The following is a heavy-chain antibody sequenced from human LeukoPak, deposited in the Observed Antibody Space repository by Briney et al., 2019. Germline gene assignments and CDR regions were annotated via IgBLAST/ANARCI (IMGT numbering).Heavy chain of an antibody. Sequence: SETLSLTCTVSGGSVSSGSYYWSWIRQPPGKGLEWIGYIYYTGSTNYNPSLKSRVTISVDTSKNQFSLKLSSVTAADTAVYYCARYNWNYKFDYWGQGTLVTVSS. D-gene: IGHD1-7*01. J-gene: IGHJ4*02. CDR2: IYYTGST. CDR1: GGSVSSGSYY. V-gene: IGHV4-61*01. CDR3: ARYNWNYKFDY.